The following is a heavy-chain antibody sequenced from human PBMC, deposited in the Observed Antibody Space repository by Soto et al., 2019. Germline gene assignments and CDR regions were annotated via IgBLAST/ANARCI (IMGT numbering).Heavy chain of an antibody. CDR1: GYTFTSYG. Sequence: ASVKVSCKASGYTFTSYGISWVRQAPGQGLEWMGWISAYNGNTNYAQKLQGRVTMTTDTSTSTAYMELRSLRSDDTAVYYCARLSQRFGECHTFDYWGQGTLVTVYS. J-gene: IGHJ4*02. CDR2: ISAYNGNT. V-gene: IGHV1-18*01. CDR3: ARLSQRFGECHTFDY. D-gene: IGHD3-10*01.